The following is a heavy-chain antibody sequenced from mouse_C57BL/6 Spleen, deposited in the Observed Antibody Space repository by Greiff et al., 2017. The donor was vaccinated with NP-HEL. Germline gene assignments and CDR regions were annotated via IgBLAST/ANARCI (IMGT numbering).Heavy chain of an antibody. V-gene: IGHV1-69*01. Sequence: QVQLQQSGAELVMPGASVKLSCKASGYTFTSYWMHWVKQRPGQGLEWIGEIDPSDSYTNYNQKFKGKSTLTVDKSSSTAYMQLSSLTSEDSVVYYWARGGYDGYYGDYWGQGTTLTVSS. CDR2: IDPSDSYT. D-gene: IGHD2-3*01. CDR1: GYTFTSYW. CDR3: ARGGYDGYYGDY. J-gene: IGHJ2*01.